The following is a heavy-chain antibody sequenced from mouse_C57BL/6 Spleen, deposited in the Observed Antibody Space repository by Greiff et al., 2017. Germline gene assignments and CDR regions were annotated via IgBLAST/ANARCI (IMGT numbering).Heavy chain of an antibody. Sequence: VQLQQSGPELVKPGASVKISCKASGYSFTGYYMNWVKQSPEKSLEWIGEINPSTGGTTYNQKFKAKATLTVDKSSSTAYMQLKSLTSEDSAVYYCARRVYGYDAADYWGQGTTLTVSS. CDR1: GYSFTGYY. J-gene: IGHJ2*01. CDR3: ARRVYGYDAADY. D-gene: IGHD2-2*01. CDR2: INPSTGGT. V-gene: IGHV1-42*01.